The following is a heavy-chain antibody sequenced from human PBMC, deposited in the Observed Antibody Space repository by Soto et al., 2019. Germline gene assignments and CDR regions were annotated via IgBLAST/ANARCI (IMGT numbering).Heavy chain of an antibody. J-gene: IGHJ6*02. D-gene: IGHD3-10*01. CDR2: INPNSGGT. CDR3: ASAWFGEYRFYGMDV. Sequence: ASVKVSCKAFGYTFTGYYMHWVRQAPGQGLEWMGWINPNSGGTNNAQKVQGRVTMTRDTSISTAYMELSRLRSDETAVYYCASAWFGEYRFYGMDVWGQGTTVTVSS. CDR1: GYTFTGYY. V-gene: IGHV1-2*02.